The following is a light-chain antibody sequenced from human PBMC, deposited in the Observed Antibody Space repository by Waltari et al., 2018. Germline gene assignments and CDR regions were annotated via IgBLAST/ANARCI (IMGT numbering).Light chain of an antibody. CDR2: WSS. CDR1: QSVLFDTSNDNY. Sequence: DIVMTQSPDSLAVSLVERAPIKCKSSQSVLFDTSNDNYLAWYQQKPGQPPKLLISWSSTRESGVPDRFSGGGSGTDFTLTISSLQAEDVAIYYCQQYYAPPHTFGQGTKVEIK. CDR3: QQYYAPPHT. J-gene: IGKJ1*01. V-gene: IGKV4-1*01.